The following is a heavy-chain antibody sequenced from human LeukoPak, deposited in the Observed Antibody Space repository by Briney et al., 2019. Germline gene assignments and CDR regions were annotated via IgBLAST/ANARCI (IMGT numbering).Heavy chain of an antibody. CDR2: IYSSGST. CDR1: GASISDFH. CDR3: ARKDGDY. Sequence: SETLSLTCTVSGASISDFHWTWFRQPAGKTLEWIGLIYSSGSTLLNPSLKTRVAMSLDLTKNQISLGLTSLTAADTAMYYCARKDGDYWGQGTLVTVSS. J-gene: IGHJ4*02. V-gene: IGHV4-4*07.